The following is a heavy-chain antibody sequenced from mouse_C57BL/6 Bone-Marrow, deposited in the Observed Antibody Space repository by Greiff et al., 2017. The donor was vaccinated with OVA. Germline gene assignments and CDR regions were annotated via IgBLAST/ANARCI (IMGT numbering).Heavy chain of an antibody. Sequence: EVQLQQSGPELVKPGASVKIPCKASGYTFTDYNMDWVKQSHGKSLEWIGDINPNNGGTIYNQKFKGKTTLAVDKSSSTAYMELRSLTSEDTAVYYCASSYYDGYLYAYWGQGTLVTVSA. CDR1: GYTFTDYN. CDR2: INPNNGGT. D-gene: IGHD2-3*01. J-gene: IGHJ3*01. V-gene: IGHV1-18*01. CDR3: ASSYYDGYLYAY.